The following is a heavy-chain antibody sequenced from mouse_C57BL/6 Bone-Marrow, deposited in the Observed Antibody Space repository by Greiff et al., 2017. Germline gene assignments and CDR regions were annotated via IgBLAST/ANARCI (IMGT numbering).Heavy chain of an antibody. Sequence: VQLQQSGAELVRPGASVKLSCTASGFNIKDDYIHWVKQRPEQGLEWIGWIDPEIGDTEYASKFHGKATITSDTSSTTAYLQLSSLTSEDTAVYYCTSLDGNYFDFWGQGTPLTVAS. J-gene: IGHJ2*01. CDR2: IDPEIGDT. D-gene: IGHD2-1*01. CDR3: TSLDGNYFDF. CDR1: GFNIKDDY. V-gene: IGHV14-4*01.